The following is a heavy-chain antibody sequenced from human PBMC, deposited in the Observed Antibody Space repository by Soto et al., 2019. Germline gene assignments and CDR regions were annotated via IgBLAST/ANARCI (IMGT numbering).Heavy chain of an antibody. D-gene: IGHD2-21*02. V-gene: IGHV3-21*01. Sequence: EVQLVESGGGVVKPGGSLRLSCAASGFTFSSYSMNWVRQAPGKGLEWVSAISSSSSYIYYADSVKGRFTISRDDAKNCLSVQKNSLGAEDPDVYYCAILFVTDTLGAFDIWGPGTMVTVSS. CDR3: AILFVTDTLGAFDI. J-gene: IGHJ3*02. CDR1: GFTFSSYS. CDR2: ISSSSSYI.